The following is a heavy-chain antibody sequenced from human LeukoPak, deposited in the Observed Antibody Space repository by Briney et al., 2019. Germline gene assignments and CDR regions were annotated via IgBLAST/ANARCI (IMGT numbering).Heavy chain of an antibody. Sequence: SGTLSLTCTVSGGSISSYYWSWIRQPPGKGLEWIGYIYYSGSTNYNPSLKSRVTISVDTSKNQFSLKLSSVTAADTAVYYCARRYYYYGMDVWGQGTTVTVSS. CDR3: ARRYYYYGMDV. CDR2: IYYSGST. CDR1: GGSISSYY. V-gene: IGHV4-59*08. J-gene: IGHJ6*02.